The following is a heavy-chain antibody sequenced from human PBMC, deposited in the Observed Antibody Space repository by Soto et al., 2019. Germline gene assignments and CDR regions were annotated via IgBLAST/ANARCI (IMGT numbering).Heavy chain of an antibody. V-gene: IGHV3-7*01. CDR3: VREDWHSFDS. CDR1: GFMFSAYW. J-gene: IGHJ4*02. Sequence: EVQLVESGGRLVQPGGSLRLSCAASGFMFSAYWMSWVRQDPGKGLEWVATISGGASDKFYVDSVKGRFTISRDDSENTLSLQMNSLSDEDTAVYCCVREDWHSFDSWGQGTLVTVSS. CDR2: ISGGASDK. D-gene: IGHD2-21*01.